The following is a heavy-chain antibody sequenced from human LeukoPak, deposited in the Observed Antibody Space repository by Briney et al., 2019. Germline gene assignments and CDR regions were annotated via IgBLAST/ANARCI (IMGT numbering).Heavy chain of an antibody. J-gene: IGHJ5*02. D-gene: IGHD1-1*01. CDR1: GGSISSGVYY. V-gene: IGHV4-31*03. CDR2: IYYSGST. Sequence: SETLSLTCTVSGGSISSGVYYWSWIRQHPGKGLEWIGYIYYSGSTYSNPSLKSRLTMSVDISKNQFSLKLSSVTAADTAMYYCAREGDTTVRWLDPWGQGILVTVSS. CDR3: AREGDTTVRWLDP.